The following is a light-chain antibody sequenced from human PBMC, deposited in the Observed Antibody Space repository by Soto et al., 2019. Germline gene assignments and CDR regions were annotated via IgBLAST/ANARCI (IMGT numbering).Light chain of an antibody. J-gene: IGKJ5*01. Sequence: IQLTQSPSSLSASVGDRVTITCRASQGISSYLAWYQQKPGKAPKLLIHAASTLQSGVPSRFSVSGSGTDFTLTLSGLQPEDFATYYCQQLGSYPITFGQGTRLEIK. CDR2: AAS. CDR3: QQLGSYPIT. V-gene: IGKV1-9*01. CDR1: QGISSY.